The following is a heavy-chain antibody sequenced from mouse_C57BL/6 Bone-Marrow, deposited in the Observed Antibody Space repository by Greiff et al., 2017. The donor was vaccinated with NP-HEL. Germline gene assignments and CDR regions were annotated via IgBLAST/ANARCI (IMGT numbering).Heavy chain of an antibody. V-gene: IGHV2-4*01. D-gene: IGHD1-1*01. CDR2: IWSGGST. Sequence: VKLMESGPGLVQPSQSLSITCTVSGFSLTSYGVHWVRQPPGKGLEWLGVIWSGGSTDYNAAFISRLSISKDNSKSQVFFKMNSLQADDTAIYYCAPHYYGSSSYAMDYWGQGTSVTVSS. J-gene: IGHJ4*01. CDR1: GFSLTSYG. CDR3: APHYYGSSSYAMDY.